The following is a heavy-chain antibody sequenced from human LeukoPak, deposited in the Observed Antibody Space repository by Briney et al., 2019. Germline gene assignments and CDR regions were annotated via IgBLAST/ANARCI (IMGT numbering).Heavy chain of an antibody. V-gene: IGHV3-74*01. CDR2: INSDGSST. J-gene: IGHJ4*02. CDR3: VRVEVAATATKPDY. Sequence: PGGSLTLSCAASGFTFSTYWMHCVRQAPGKGLVWVSRINSDGSSTTYADSVKGRFTTSRDNAKNTLYLQMSSLRVEDTAVYYCVRVEVAATATKPDYWGQGTLVTVSS. D-gene: IGHD6-13*01. CDR1: GFTFSTYW.